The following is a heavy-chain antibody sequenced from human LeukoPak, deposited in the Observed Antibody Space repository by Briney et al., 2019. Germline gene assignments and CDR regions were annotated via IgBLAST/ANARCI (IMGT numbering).Heavy chain of an antibody. CDR2: INHSGST. J-gene: IGHJ3*02. V-gene: IGHV4-34*01. CDR1: GGSFSGYY. CDR3: ARSYNWNDEGAFDI. Sequence: PSETLSLTCAVYGGSFSGYYWSWIRQPPGKGLEWIGEINHSGSTNYNPSLKSRVTISVDTSKNQFSLKLSSVTAADTAVYYCARSYNWNDEGAFDIWGQGTMVTVSS. D-gene: IGHD1-20*01.